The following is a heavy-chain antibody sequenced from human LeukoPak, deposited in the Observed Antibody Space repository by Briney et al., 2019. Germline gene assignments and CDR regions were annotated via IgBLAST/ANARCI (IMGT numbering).Heavy chain of an antibody. CDR2: FDPEDGET. CDR1: GYTLTELS. CDR3: ATAKLPNYYDSSGYYPPDY. J-gene: IGHJ4*02. V-gene: IGHV1-24*01. D-gene: IGHD3-22*01. Sequence: GASVKVSCKVSGYTLTELSMHWVRQAPGKGLEWMGGFDPEDGETIYAQKFQGRVTMTEDTSTDTAYMELSSLRSEDTAVYYCATAKLPNYYDSSGYYPPDYWGQGTLVTVSS.